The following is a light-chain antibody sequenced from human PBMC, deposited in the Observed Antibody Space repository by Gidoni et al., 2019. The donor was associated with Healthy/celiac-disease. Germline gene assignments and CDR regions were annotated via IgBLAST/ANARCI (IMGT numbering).Light chain of an antibody. V-gene: IGKV3-11*01. CDR3: QQRSNWPPGLT. CDR2: DAY. CDR1: QSVSSY. J-gene: IGKJ4*01. Sequence: EIVLTQSPATLSLSPGDRATLSCRASQSVSSYLAWYQQKPGKAPRLLIYDAYNSATGIPARFSGSGSGTDFTLTISSLEPEDFAVYYCQQRSNWPPGLTFGGGTKVEIK.